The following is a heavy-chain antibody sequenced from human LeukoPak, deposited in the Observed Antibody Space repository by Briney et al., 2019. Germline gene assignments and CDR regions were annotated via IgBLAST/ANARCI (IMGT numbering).Heavy chain of an antibody. D-gene: IGHD3-3*01. CDR2: INQDGSVK. V-gene: IGHV3-7*01. Sequence: GGSLRLSCSASGFTFSSYWMSWVRQAPGKGLEWVANINQDGSVKYHVDSAKGRFTISRDNAKNSLFLQMSSLRAEDTAVYYCARVFRPSLTVFIIRGAFDIWGQGTMVTVSS. CDR1: GFTFSSYW. J-gene: IGHJ3*02. CDR3: ARVFRPSLTVFIIRGAFDI.